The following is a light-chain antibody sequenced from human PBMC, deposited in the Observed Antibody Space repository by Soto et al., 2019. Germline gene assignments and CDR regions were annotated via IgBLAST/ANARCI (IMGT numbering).Light chain of an antibody. CDR3: QQYNKWPPYT. Sequence: EIAMTQSPAILSVSPGERATLSGRASQSVSSNLPWYQQKPGQGPRLLIYGASTRATGIPARFSGSGSGTEFTLTISRLQSEDFGVYYCQQYNKWPPYTFGQGTKVEIK. CDR1: QSVSSN. CDR2: GAS. V-gene: IGKV3-15*01. J-gene: IGKJ2*01.